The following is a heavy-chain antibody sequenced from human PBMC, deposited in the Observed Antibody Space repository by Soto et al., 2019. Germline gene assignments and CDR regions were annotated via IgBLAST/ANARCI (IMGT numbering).Heavy chain of an antibody. V-gene: IGHV1-8*01. CDR1: GYTFTSYD. J-gene: IGHJ4*02. Sequence: ASVKVSCKASGYTFTSYDINWVRQATGQGLEWMGWMNPNSGNTGYAQKFQGRVTMTRNTSISTAYMELSSLRSEDTAVYYCARGSEPGYCTNGVCYYFDYWGQGTLVTVSS. D-gene: IGHD2-8*01. CDR3: ARGSEPGYCTNGVCYYFDY. CDR2: MNPNSGNT.